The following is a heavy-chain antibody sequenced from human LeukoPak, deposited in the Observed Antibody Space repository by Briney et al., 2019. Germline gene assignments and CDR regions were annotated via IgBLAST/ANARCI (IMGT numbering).Heavy chain of an antibody. CDR3: ARGSSSWYRTFDY. D-gene: IGHD6-13*01. CDR1: GYTFTGYY. CDR2: INPNSGGT. Sequence: ASVKVSCKASGYTFTGYYMHWVRQAPGQGLEWMGWINPNSGGTNYAQKFQGWVTMTRDTSISTAYMELSRLRSDDTAAYYCARGSSSWYRTFDYWGQGTLVTVSS. J-gene: IGHJ4*02. V-gene: IGHV1-2*04.